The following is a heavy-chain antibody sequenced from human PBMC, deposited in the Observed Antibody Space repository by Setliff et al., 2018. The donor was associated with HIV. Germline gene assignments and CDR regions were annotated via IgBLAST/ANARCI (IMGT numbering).Heavy chain of an antibody. D-gene: IGHD2-15*01. J-gene: IGHJ3*02. V-gene: IGHV1-18*01. CDR3: ARVRTLDTPVDAFDI. CDR2: IGAYNGNT. Sequence: GASVKVSCKASGYTFTSYGISWVRQAPGQGLEWMGWIGAYNGNTDYAQKVQGRVTMTTDTSTTTAYMELRSLRSDDTAVYYCARVRTLDTPVDAFDIWGQGTMVTVSS. CDR1: GYTFTSYG.